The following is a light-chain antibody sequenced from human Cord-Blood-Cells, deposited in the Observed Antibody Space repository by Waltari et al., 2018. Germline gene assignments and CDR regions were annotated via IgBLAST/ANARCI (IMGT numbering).Light chain of an antibody. CDR3: CSYAGSSTYV. Sequence: QSAPSQPVSVSGSPGQSVTITCTGTSSDVGSSHLVLRYQQLPGKAPKPMIYEGSKRPSGFSNRFSGSSSGNTASLTISGLQAEDEADYYCCSYAGSSTYVFGTGTKVTVL. CDR2: EGS. J-gene: IGLJ1*01. V-gene: IGLV2-23*01. CDR1: SSDVGSSHL.